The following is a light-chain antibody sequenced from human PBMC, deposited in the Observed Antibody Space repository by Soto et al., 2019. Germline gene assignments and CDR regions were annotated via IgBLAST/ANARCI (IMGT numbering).Light chain of an antibody. CDR3: CSYAGSRTLV. CDR1: SSDVGTYNL. V-gene: IGLV2-23*01. J-gene: IGLJ2*01. CDR2: EGS. Sequence: QSALTQPASVSGSPGQSITISCTGTSSDVGTYNLVSWYQQHPGKAPKLRIYEGSKRPSGVSNRLSGSKSGNTASLTISGLQDEDEADYYCCSYAGSRTLVFGGGTKLTVL.